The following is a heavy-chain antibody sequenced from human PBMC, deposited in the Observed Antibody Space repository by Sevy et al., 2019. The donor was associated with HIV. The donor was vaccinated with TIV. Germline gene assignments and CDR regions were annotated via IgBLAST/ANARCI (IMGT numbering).Heavy chain of an antibody. D-gene: IGHD4-17*01. CDR1: GFSFSSYG. CDR2: IRHDGSTK. CDR3: VKGPHPAVTTSYGMDV. J-gene: IGHJ6*02. V-gene: IGHV3-30*02. Sequence: GGSLRLSCAASGFSFSSYGMHWVRQAPGKGLEGVTFIRHDGSTKYYVDSVRGRFTISRDNSKSTLYLQMNSLRREDTAVYYCVKGPHPAVTTSYGMDVWGQGTTVTISS.